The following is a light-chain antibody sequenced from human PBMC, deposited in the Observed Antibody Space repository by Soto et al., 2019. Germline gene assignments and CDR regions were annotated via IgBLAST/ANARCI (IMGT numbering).Light chain of an antibody. V-gene: IGLV2-14*01. J-gene: IGLJ1*01. CDR3: SSFTSTSTRL. CDR1: SSDIGSYDY. Sequence: LAQPASVSGSPGQSITISCTGTSSDIGSYDYVSWYQQHPGKAPNLIIYEVTDRPSGVSNRFSGSKSGNTASLTISGLQAEDEADYYCSSFTSTSTRLFGSGTKVTV. CDR2: EVT.